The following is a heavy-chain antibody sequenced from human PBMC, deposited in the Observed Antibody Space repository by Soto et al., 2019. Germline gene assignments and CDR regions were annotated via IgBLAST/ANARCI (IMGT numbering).Heavy chain of an antibody. J-gene: IGHJ6*02. CDR1: GFTFSSYG. V-gene: IGHV3-30*18. Sequence: PGGSLRLSCAASGFTFSSYGMHWVRQAPGKGLEWVAVISYDGSNKYYADSVKGRFTISRDNSKNTLYLQMNSLRAEDTAVYYCAKDPGYYDSSGYQTPYGMDVWGQGTTVTVSS. CDR3: AKDPGYYDSSGYQTPYGMDV. CDR2: ISYDGSNK. D-gene: IGHD3-22*01.